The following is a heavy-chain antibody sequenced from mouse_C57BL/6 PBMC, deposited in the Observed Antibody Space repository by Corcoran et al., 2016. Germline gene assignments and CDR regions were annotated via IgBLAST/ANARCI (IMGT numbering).Heavy chain of an antibody. D-gene: IGHD1-1*01. Sequence: EVQLQQSGPKLVKPGASVKISRKASGYTFPDYYMNWVKQSHGKSLEWIGDINPNNGGTSYNQKFKGKATLTVDKSSSTAYMELRSLTSEDSAVYYCARRYYGSRRGLYFDYWGQGTTLTVSS. CDR3: ARRYYGSRRGLYFDY. CDR2: INPNNGGT. J-gene: IGHJ2*01. V-gene: IGHV1-26*01. CDR1: GYTFPDYY.